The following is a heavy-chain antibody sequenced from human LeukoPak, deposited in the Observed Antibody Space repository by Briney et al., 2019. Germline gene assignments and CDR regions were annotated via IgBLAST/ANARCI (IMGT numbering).Heavy chain of an antibody. D-gene: IGHD3-22*01. CDR2: IGGSADST. Sequence: PGGSLRLSCAVSGFTFDYYAMSWVRQAPGKGLEWVSAIGGSADSTWYADSVKGRFTISRDKSKNTLYLQMNSLRAEDTAVYYCAKDHERNGFYLVHEWGRGTLVTVSS. J-gene: IGHJ4*02. V-gene: IGHV3-23*01. CDR3: AKDHERNGFYLVHE. CDR1: GFTFDYYA.